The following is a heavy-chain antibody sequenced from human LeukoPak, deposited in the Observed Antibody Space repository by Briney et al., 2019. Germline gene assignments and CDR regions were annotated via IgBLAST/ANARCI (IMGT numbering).Heavy chain of an antibody. V-gene: IGHV3-30*18. CDR1: GFTFSSYG. J-gene: IGHJ4*02. CDR2: ISYDGSNK. D-gene: IGHD3-9*01. CDR3: AKDVSPLRYFDWLPSD. Sequence: PGGSLRLSCAASGFTFSSYGMHWVRQAPGKGLEWVAVISYDGSNKYYADSVKGRFTISRDNSKNTLYLQMNSLRAKDTAVYYCAKDVSPLRYFDWLPSDWGQGTLVTVSS.